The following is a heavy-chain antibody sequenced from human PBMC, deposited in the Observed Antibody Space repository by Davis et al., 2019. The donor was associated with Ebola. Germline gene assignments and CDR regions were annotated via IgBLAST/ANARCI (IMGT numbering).Heavy chain of an antibody. CDR1: GFTVSSNY. J-gene: IGHJ4*02. CDR2: ISGSGGST. V-gene: IGHV3-23*01. CDR3: AKVYYYDSSGYYAPDY. Sequence: GGSLRLSCAASGFTVSSNYMSWVRQAPGKGLEWVSAISGSGGSTYYADSVKGRFTISRDNSKNTLYLQMNSLRAEDTAVYYCAKVYYYDSSGYYAPDYWGQGTLVTVSS. D-gene: IGHD3-22*01.